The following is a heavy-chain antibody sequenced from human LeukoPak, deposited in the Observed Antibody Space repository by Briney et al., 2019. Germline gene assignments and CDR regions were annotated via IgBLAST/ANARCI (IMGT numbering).Heavy chain of an antibody. CDR1: GYTFTGYY. D-gene: IGHD1-7*01. CDR3: ARDTYDGITGTTSGY. CDR2: INPNSGGT. Sequence: ASVKVSCKASGYTFTGYYMHLVRQAPGQGLEWMGWINPNSGGTNYAQKFQGRVTMTRDTSISTAYMELSRLRSDDTAVYYCARDTYDGITGTTSGYWGQGTLVTVSS. J-gene: IGHJ4*02. V-gene: IGHV1-2*02.